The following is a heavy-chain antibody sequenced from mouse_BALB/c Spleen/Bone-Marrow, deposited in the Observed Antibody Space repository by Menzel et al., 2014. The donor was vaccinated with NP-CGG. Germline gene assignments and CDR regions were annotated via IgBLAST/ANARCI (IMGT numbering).Heavy chain of an antibody. CDR1: GFDFSRYW. J-gene: IGHJ4*01. Sequence: DVMLVVSGGGLVQPGGSLKLSCAVSGFDFSRYWMSLVRQSPGKGLEWIGEINPESSTINYTPSLKDKFIISRDNAKNTLYLQMCTVRYEDTALYHCARLGYYRMIAFWGQGTSVTGSS. CDR2: INPESSTI. D-gene: IGHD2-3*01. CDR3: ARLGYYRMIAF. V-gene: IGHV4-1*02.